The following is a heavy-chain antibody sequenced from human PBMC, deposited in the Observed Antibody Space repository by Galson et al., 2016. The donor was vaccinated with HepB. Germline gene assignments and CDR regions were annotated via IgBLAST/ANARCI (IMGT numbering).Heavy chain of an antibody. J-gene: IGHJ3*02. D-gene: IGHD2-21*02. Sequence: SVKVSCKASGGTFNTYPISWVRQAPGQGLEWMGGIIPIFVTANYAQKFQGRVTITGDESKSTPYMELSSLRSEDPAVYYCARGGPPLTDDANMVVVTEQALHIWGQGTMVIVSS. V-gene: IGHV1-69*13. CDR2: IIPIFVTA. CDR3: ARGGPPLTDDANMVVVTEQALHI. CDR1: GGTFNTYP.